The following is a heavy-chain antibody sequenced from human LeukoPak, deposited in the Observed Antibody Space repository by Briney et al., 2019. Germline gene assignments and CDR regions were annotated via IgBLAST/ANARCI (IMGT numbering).Heavy chain of an antibody. V-gene: IGHV3-21*01. CDR3: AGGFCSSPSCPFDY. D-gene: IGHD2-2*01. J-gene: IGHJ4*02. CDR1: GFTFSSYS. Sequence: PGGSLRLSCAASGFTFSSYSMNWVRQAPGKGLEWVSSISSSSSYIYYADSVKGRFTISRDNAKNSLYLQMNSLRAEDTAVYYCAGGFCSSPSCPFDYGGKGPLVTVS. CDR2: ISSSSSYI.